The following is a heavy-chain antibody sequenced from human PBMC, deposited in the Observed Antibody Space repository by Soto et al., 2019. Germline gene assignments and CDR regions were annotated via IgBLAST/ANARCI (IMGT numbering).Heavy chain of an antibody. V-gene: IGHV4-39*01. CDR1: GGSVSSSSYY. Sequence: SETLSLTCTVSGGSVSSSSYYWGWIRQPPGKGLEWIGSIYYSGSTYYNPSLKSRVTISVDTSKNQFSLKLTSVTAADTAVYYCVRPFGDYDSSGYWAMDVWGQGTTVTVSS. D-gene: IGHD3-22*01. CDR3: VRPFGDYDSSGYWAMDV. J-gene: IGHJ6*02. CDR2: IYYSGST.